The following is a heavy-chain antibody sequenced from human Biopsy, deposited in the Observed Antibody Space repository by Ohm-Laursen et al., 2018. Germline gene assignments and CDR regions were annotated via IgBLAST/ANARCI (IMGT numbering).Heavy chain of an antibody. V-gene: IGHV1-18*01. D-gene: IGHD3-3*01. J-gene: IGHJ4*02. Sequence: VASVKVSCKSSGYTFTNYGISWVRQAPGQGLEWMGWISPYNGDTDYAQKLQGRVTMTTDISTSTAYMDLRSLRSDDTAVYYCARDRWPHVTLLGLVVFDYWGQGSLVTVSS. CDR2: ISPYNGDT. CDR1: GYTFTNYG. CDR3: ARDRWPHVTLLGLVVFDY.